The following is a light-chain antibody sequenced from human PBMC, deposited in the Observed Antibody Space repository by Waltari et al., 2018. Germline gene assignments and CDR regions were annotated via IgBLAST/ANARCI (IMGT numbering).Light chain of an antibody. Sequence: QSVLTQPPSVSGAPGQRVTISCTGSSSNIGAGSDVNWYQQLPGKAPKLLIHGNSNRPSGVPDRSSGSKSGTSASLAITGLQAEDEADYYCQSYDSSLGGSVFGGGTKLTVL. J-gene: IGLJ2*01. CDR3: QSYDSSLGGSV. CDR1: SSNIGAGSD. V-gene: IGLV1-40*01. CDR2: GNS.